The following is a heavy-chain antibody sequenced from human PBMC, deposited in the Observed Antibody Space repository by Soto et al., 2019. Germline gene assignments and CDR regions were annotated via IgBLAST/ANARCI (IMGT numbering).Heavy chain of an antibody. V-gene: IGHV1-46*01. D-gene: IGHD1-26*01. J-gene: IGHJ3*02. Sequence: QVQLVQSGTEVKKPGASVKVSCKASGYTFTIYYMHWVRQAPGQGLEWMGMINPSVASTNYAQKFQGRVSLTRDTSTNTVYLELSSLRSEDTAVYYCARDPKLHSGSSLMDAFDIWGHGTMVTVSS. CDR2: INPSVAST. CDR3: ARDPKLHSGSSLMDAFDI. CDR1: GYTFTIYY.